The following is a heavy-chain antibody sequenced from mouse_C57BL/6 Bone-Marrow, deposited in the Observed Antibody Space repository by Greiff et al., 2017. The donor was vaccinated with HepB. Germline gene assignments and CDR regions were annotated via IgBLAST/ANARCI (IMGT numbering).Heavy chain of an antibody. CDR3: VLMRTTVVAHWYFDV. Sequence: VQLQQPGAELVKPGASVKVSCKASGYTFTSYWMHWVKQRPGQGLEWIGRIHPSDSDTNYNQKFKGKATLTVDKSSSTAYMQLSSLTSEDSAVYYCVLMRTTVVAHWYFDVWGTGTTVTVSS. CDR2: IHPSDSDT. CDR1: GYTFTSYW. J-gene: IGHJ1*03. D-gene: IGHD1-1*01. V-gene: IGHV1-74*01.